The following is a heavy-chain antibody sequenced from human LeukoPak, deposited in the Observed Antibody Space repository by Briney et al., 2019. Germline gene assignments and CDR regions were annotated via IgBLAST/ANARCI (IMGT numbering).Heavy chain of an antibody. J-gene: IGHJ4*02. CDR2: INHSGST. CDR3: ARRRDIIARHDY. D-gene: IGHD6-13*01. V-gene: IGHV4-34*01. CDR1: GGSFSGYY. Sequence: SETLSLTCAVYGGSFSGYYWSWIRQPPGKGLEWIGEINHSGSTNYNPSLKSRVTISVDTSKNQFSLKLSSVTAADTAVYYCARRRDIIARHDYWGQGTLVTVS.